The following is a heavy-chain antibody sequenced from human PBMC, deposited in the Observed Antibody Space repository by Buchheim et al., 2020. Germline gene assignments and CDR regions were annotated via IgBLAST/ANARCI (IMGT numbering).Heavy chain of an antibody. CDR1: GYTFTSYD. Sequence: QVQLVQSGAEVKKPGASVKVSCKASGYTFTSYDINWVRQATGQGLEWMGWMNPNSGNTGYAQKFQGRVTMTRNTSISTAYMELSSLRSGDTAVYYCARGQALRYFDWLLEYYYYGMDVWGQGTT. J-gene: IGHJ6*02. D-gene: IGHD3-9*01. CDR2: MNPNSGNT. V-gene: IGHV1-8*01. CDR3: ARGQALRYFDWLLEYYYYGMDV.